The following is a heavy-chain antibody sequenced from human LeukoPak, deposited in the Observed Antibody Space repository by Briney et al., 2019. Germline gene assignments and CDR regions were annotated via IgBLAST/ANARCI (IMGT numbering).Heavy chain of an antibody. D-gene: IGHD2-15*01. CDR2: ISSSSSYI. V-gene: IGHV3-21*01. Sequence: PGGSLRLSCAASGFTFSSYSMNWVRQAPGKGLEWVSSISSSSSYIYYADSVKGRFTISRDNAKNALYLQMNSLRAEDTAVYYCARDSDIYYFDYWGQGTLVTVSS. J-gene: IGHJ4*02. CDR3: ARDSDIYYFDY. CDR1: GFTFSSYS.